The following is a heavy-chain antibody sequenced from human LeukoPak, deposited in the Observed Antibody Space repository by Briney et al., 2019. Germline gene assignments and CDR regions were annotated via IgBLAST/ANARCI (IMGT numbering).Heavy chain of an antibody. CDR1: GFIFTDYY. CDR3: ARRRLLFTVTTDHFDY. CDR2: ISSSGNTI. J-gene: IGHJ4*02. D-gene: IGHD4-17*01. V-gene: IGHV3-11*01. Sequence: PGGSLRLTCAASGFIFTDYYMNWIRQAPGEGLEWVAHISSSGNTIYYAESVKGRFTISRDNAKSSLFLQMNSLRAEDTAVYYCARRRLLFTVTTDHFDYWGQGTLATVSS.